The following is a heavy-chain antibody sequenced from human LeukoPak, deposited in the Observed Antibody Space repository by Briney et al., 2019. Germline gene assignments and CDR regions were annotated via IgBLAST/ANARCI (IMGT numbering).Heavy chain of an antibody. D-gene: IGHD3-16*02. V-gene: IGHV1-2*02. J-gene: IGHJ4*02. CDR1: GYTFTDNF. CDR3: ARCSGSNQLRRHDY. Sequence: ASVKVSCKASGYTFTDNFIHWVRQAPGQGLEWMGWISPTSGGTNYAQNFQGRVTMTRDTSISTAHMELSSLRTDDTAAYYGARCSGSNQLRRHDYWGQGTPVTVSS. CDR2: ISPTSGGT.